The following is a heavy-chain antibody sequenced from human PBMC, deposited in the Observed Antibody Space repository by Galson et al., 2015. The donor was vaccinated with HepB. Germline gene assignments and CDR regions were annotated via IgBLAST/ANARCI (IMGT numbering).Heavy chain of an antibody. CDR2: IIPILGIA. Sequence: SVKVSCKASGGTFSSYAISWVRQAPGQGLEWMGRIIPILGIANYAQKFQGRVTITADKSTSTAYMELSSLRSEDTAVYYCATYYYGSGSYSKGYFQHWGQGTLVTVSS. D-gene: IGHD3-10*01. CDR3: ATYYYGSGSYSKGYFQH. V-gene: IGHV1-69*04. J-gene: IGHJ1*01. CDR1: GGTFSSYA.